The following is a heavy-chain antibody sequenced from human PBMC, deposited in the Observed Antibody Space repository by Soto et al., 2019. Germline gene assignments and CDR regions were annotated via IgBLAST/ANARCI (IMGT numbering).Heavy chain of an antibody. Sequence: SVKVSCKASGGTFSSYAISWVRQAPGQGLEWMGGIIPIFGTANYAQKFQGRVTITADESTSTAYMELSSLRSEDTAVYYCASERSGYPRCFDYWGQGTLVTVS. CDR3: ASERSGYPRCFDY. CDR2: IIPIFGTA. J-gene: IGHJ4*02. CDR1: GGTFSSYA. D-gene: IGHD3-22*01. V-gene: IGHV1-69*13.